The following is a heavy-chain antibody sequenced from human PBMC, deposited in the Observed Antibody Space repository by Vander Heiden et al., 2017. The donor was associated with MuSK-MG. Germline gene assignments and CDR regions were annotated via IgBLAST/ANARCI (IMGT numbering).Heavy chain of an antibody. CDR2: INHSGST. D-gene: IGHD3-10*01. J-gene: IGHJ4*02. CDR3: ARGGSTMVRGVIDY. V-gene: IGHV4-34*01. Sequence: QVQLQQWGAGLLKPSETLSLTCAVYGGSFSGYYWSGSGQPPGKGLEWIGEINHSGSTNYNPSRKSRVTISVDTAKNQFSLKLSSVTAAETAVYYCARGGSTMVRGVIDYWGQGTLVTVSS. CDR1: GGSFSGYY.